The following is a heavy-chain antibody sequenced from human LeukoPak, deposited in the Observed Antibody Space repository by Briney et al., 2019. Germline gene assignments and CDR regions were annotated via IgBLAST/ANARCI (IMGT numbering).Heavy chain of an antibody. J-gene: IGHJ6*02. Sequence: PSETLSLTCTVSGGSISSYYWSWIRQPAGKGLEWIGRVYTSENTNYNPSLKSRVTVSVDTSKNQFSLKLSSVTAADTAVYYCASGSNLGSSSSYYYYYGMDVWGQGTTVTVSS. CDR1: GGSISSYY. D-gene: IGHD6-6*01. V-gene: IGHV4-4*07. CDR3: ASGSNLGSSSSYYYYYGMDV. CDR2: VYTSENT.